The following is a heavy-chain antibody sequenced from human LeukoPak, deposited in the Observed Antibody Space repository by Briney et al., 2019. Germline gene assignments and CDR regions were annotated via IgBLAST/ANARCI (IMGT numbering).Heavy chain of an antibody. D-gene: IGHD3-10*01. CDR1: GGSISSYY. CDR3: ARRGERYRQQRLYYFDY. CDR2: IYYSGST. Sequence: PSETLSLTCTVSGGSISSYYWSWIRQPPGKGLEWIGYIYYSGSTNYNPSLKSRVTISVDTSKNQFSLKLSSVTAADTAVYYCARRGERYRQQRLYYFDYWGQGTLVTVSS. V-gene: IGHV4-59*12. J-gene: IGHJ4*02.